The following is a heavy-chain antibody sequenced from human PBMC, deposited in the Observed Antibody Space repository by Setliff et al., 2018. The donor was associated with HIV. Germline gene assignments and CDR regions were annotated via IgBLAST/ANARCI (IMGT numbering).Heavy chain of an antibody. CDR3: ARDKRYRFPFDS. CDR1: GGSSSAYY. J-gene: IGHJ4*02. Sequence: SETLSLTCAVYGGSSSAYYWSWIRQSPEMGLEWIAEISHTGSTKYNPSLGSRVTISLATSKNQFSLSLRSLSAADTAVYYCARDKRYRFPFDSWGQGTLVTSPQ. CDR2: ISHTGST. D-gene: IGHD2-2*02. V-gene: IGHV4-34*01.